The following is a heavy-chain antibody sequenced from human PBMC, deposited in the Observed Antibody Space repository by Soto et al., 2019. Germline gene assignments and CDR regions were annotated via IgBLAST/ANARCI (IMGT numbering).Heavy chain of an antibody. CDR1: GGSISSGGYY. CDR2: IYYSGST. D-gene: IGHD3-22*01. CDR3: ARQIYDSDTGPNFQYYFDS. Sequence: SETLSLTCTVSGGSISSGGYYWSWIRQHPGKGLEWIGYIYYSGSTYYNPSLKSRVTISVDTSKNQFSLKLSSVTAPDTAMYYCARQIYDSDTGPNFQYYFDSWGQGTPVTVSS. V-gene: IGHV4-31*03. J-gene: IGHJ4*02.